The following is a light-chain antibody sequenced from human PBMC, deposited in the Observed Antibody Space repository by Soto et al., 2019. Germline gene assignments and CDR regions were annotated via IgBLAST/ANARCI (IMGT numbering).Light chain of an antibody. CDR3: CSYTVSGKVV. CDR1: GNDVGGYNY. Sequence: QSALTQPASVSGSPGQSITISCTGTGNDVGGYNYVSWYQQHSGKAPKLMIYEVTNRPSRVSSRFSGSKSGNTASLTISGLQAEDEADYYCCSYTVSGKVVFGGGTKLTVL. V-gene: IGLV2-14*01. J-gene: IGLJ3*02. CDR2: EVT.